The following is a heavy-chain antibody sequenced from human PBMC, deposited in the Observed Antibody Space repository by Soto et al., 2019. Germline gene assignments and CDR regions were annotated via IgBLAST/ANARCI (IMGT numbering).Heavy chain of an antibody. CDR1: GGTFSSYA. D-gene: IGHD3-3*01. CDR2: IIPIFGTA. J-gene: IGHJ6*02. CDR3: AEARYYDFWSGYYPPYYYYGMDV. Sequence: GASVKVSCKASGGTFSSYAISWVRQAPGQGLEWMGGIIPIFGTANYAQKFQGRVTITADKSTSTAYMELSSLRSEDTAVYYCAEARYYDFWSGYYPPYYYYGMDVWGQGTTVTVSS. V-gene: IGHV1-69*06.